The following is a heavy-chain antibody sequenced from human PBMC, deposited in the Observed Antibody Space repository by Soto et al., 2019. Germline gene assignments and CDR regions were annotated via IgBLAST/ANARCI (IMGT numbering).Heavy chain of an antibody. CDR1: GGSISSYY. CDR3: ARNGGIAARSLYYYYMDV. J-gene: IGHJ6*03. Sequence: SETLSLTCTVSGGSISSYYWSWIRQPPGKGLEWIGYIYYSGSTNYNPSLKSRVTISVDTSKNQFSLKLSSVTAADTAVYYCARNGGIAARSLYYYYMDVWGKGTTVTVSS. V-gene: IGHV4-59*01. CDR2: IYYSGST. D-gene: IGHD6-6*01.